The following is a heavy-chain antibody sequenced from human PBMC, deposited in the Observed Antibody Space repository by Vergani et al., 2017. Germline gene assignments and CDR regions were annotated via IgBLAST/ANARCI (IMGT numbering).Heavy chain of an antibody. J-gene: IGHJ6*02. CDR2: ISSSSSTI. Sequence: EVQLLESGGGLVQPGGSLRLSCAASGFTFSSYAMSWVRQAPGKGLEWVSYISSSSSTIYYADSVKGRFTISRDNAKNSLYLQMNSLRAEDTAVYYCARDGGRSHGYYYYGMDVWGQGTTVTVSS. V-gene: IGHV3-48*01. CDR3: ARDGGRSHGYYYYGMDV. D-gene: IGHD3-3*01. CDR1: GFTFSSYA.